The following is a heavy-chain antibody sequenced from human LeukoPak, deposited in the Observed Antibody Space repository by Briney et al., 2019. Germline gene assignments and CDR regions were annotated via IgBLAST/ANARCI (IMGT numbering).Heavy chain of an antibody. CDR3: ARSQGPYDY. V-gene: IGHV3-74*01. CDR2: INGDGSST. J-gene: IGHJ4*02. Sequence: GGSLRLSCAASGFTFSSYWMNWVRQAPGKGLGWVSRINGDGSSTNYADSVKGRFTISRDNAKNTLYLQLNSLRAEDTAIYYCARSQGPYDYWGQGTLVTVSS. CDR1: GFTFSSYW.